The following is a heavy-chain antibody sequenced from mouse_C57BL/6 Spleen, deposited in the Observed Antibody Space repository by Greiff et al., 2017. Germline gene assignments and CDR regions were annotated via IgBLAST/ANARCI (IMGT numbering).Heavy chain of an antibody. Sequence: QVQLKQPGAELVKPGASVKLSCKASGYTFTSYWLQWVKQRPGQGLEWIGEIDPSDRYTNYNQKFKGKATLTVDTSSSTAYMQLSSLTSEDSAVYYCARGDYYGSSYDYYAMDYWGQGTSVTVSS. V-gene: IGHV1-50*01. CDR2: IDPSDRYT. CDR3: ARGDYYGSSYDYYAMDY. J-gene: IGHJ4*01. D-gene: IGHD1-1*01. CDR1: GYTFTSYW.